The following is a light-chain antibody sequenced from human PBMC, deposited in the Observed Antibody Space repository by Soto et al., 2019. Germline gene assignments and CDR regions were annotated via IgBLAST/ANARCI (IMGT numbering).Light chain of an antibody. CDR1: QSIGSY. J-gene: IGKJ4*01. CDR2: SAS. CDR3: QQLSRYPLT. V-gene: IGKV1-9*01. Sequence: DIQMTQSPSSLSASVGDRVTITCRASQSIGSYLNWYRQKPGKAPDLLIYSASTLQSGVPSRFSGSGSETEFSLTIRALQPEDFATYYCQQLSRYPLTFGGGTKWIS.